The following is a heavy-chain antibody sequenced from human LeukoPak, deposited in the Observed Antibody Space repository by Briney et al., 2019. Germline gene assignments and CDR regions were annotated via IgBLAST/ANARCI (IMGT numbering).Heavy chain of an antibody. Sequence: ASVKVSCKASGYTFSNYGISWVRQAPGQGLEWMGWISSYNDNTNYAQKLQGRVTMTTDTSTSTAYMELRSLRSDDTAVYYCARDEARGSSTHDYWGQGTLVTVSS. J-gene: IGHJ4*02. CDR2: ISSYNDNT. D-gene: IGHD1-26*01. CDR1: GYTFSNYG. CDR3: ARDEARGSSTHDY. V-gene: IGHV1-18*01.